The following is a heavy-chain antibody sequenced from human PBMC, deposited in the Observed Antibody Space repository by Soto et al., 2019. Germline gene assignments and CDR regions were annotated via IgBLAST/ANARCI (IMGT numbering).Heavy chain of an antibody. V-gene: IGHV1-46*01. CDR1: GYTFTSYY. CDR2: INPSGGST. J-gene: IGHJ6*02. CDR3: ARAQYCSSTSCYGVYYDYYYGMDV. Sequence: QVQLVQSGAEVKKPGASVKVSCKASGYTFTSYYMHWVRQAPGQGLEWMGIINPSGGSTSYAQKFQGRVTMTRATSPSTVYMELSSLGADDTAVYYCARAQYCSSTSCYGVYYDYYYGMDVWGQGTTVTVSS. D-gene: IGHD2-2*01.